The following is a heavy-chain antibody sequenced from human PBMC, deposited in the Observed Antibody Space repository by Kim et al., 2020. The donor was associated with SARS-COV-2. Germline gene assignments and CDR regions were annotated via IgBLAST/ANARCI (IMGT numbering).Heavy chain of an antibody. Sequence: GGSLRLSCSASGFTFSSYAMHWVRQAPGKGLEYVSAISSNGGSTYYADSVKGRFTISRDNSKNTLYLQMSSLRAEDTAVYYCVKEGGGKRSSWYWGGWGQGTLVTVSS. CDR1: GFTFSSYA. V-gene: IGHV3-64D*06. D-gene: IGHD6-13*01. CDR2: ISSNGGST. J-gene: IGHJ4*02. CDR3: VKEGGGKRSSWYWGG.